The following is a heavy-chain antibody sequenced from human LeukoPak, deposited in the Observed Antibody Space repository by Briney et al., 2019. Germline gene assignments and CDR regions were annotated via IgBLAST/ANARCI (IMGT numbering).Heavy chain of an antibody. D-gene: IGHD6-19*01. J-gene: IGHJ6*03. CDR3: AKDQGYSSGWYYYYMDV. CDR1: GFTFSSYW. Sequence: GGSLRLSCAASGFTFSSYWMSWVRQAPGKGLEWVANIKQDGSEKYYVDSVKGRFTISRDNAKNSLYLQMNSLRAEDTAVYYCAKDQGYSSGWYYYYMDVWGKGTTVTISS. CDR2: IKQDGSEK. V-gene: IGHV3-7*01.